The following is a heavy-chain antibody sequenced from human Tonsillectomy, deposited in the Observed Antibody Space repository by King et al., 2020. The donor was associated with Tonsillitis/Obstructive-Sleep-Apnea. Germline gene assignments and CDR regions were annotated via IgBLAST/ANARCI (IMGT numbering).Heavy chain of an antibody. D-gene: IGHD3-9*01. V-gene: IGHV3-49*05. Sequence: VQLVESGGGLVKPGRSLILSCTASGFTFGDYAMSWFRQAPGTGLEWVGFIRSKAYGGTTEYAASVKGRFTISSDDSKRIADLQMHSLKTEDTAVYYCTRDEGLKLRYFDHYFDYWGQGTLVTVSS. CDR3: TRDEGLKLRYFDHYFDY. J-gene: IGHJ4*02. CDR2: IRSKAYGGTT. CDR1: GFTFGDYA.